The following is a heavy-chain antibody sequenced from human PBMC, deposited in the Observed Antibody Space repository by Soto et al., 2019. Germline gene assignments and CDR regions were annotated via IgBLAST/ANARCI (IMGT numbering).Heavy chain of an antibody. V-gene: IGHV1-8*01. CDR3: ASELTTIFDN. Sequence: QVQLVQSGAEVKKPGASVKVSCKASGYTFTSYDVNWVRQATGQGLEWMGWMNPNSGYTGYAQKFQGRVTMTRNTSISTAYMELIGLRSGDTAVYYCASELTTIFDNWGQGALVAVSS. CDR2: MNPNSGYT. D-gene: IGHD3-9*01. CDR1: GYTFTSYD. J-gene: IGHJ4*02.